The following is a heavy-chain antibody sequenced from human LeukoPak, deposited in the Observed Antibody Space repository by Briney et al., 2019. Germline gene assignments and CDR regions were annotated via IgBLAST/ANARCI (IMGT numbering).Heavy chain of an antibody. D-gene: IGHD2-2*01. Sequence: ASVKVSCKASGYTFTSYDINWVRQATGQGLEWMGWMNPNSGNTGYAQKFQGRVTMTRNTSISTAYMELSSLRSEDTAVYDCAXXXXXLLWVQYYYGMDVWGQGTTVTVSS. CDR1: GYTFTSYD. J-gene: IGHJ6*02. CDR3: AXXXXXLLWVQYYYGMDV. V-gene: IGHV1-8*01. CDR2: MNPNSGNT.